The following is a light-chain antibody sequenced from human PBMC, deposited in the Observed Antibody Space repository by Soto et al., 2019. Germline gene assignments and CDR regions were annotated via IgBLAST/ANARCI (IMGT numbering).Light chain of an antibody. V-gene: IGKV3-15*01. J-gene: IGKJ1*01. Sequence: EIVMTQSPATLSVSPGERATLSCRASQSVSSNFAWYQQKPGQAPRLLIYGASTRATGIPARFSGSGSGTEFTLTISSLQSEDFAVYYCQQYSNWPGTFGQGTKVEIK. CDR1: QSVSSN. CDR3: QQYSNWPGT. CDR2: GAS.